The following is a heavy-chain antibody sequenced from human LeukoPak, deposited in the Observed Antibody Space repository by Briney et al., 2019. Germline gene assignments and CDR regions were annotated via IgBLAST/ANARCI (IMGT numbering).Heavy chain of an antibody. CDR1: RFTLCSSW. V-gene: IGHV3-74*01. Sequence: RGSPRVSPADPRFTLCSSWIYCVRHAPGRGEGWVSRIKSDGSTNYADSVKGRFTISRDNAKNTVSLQMNSLRAEDTGVYYCARAPSEIGGYYPEYFRHWGQGTLVTVSS. CDR3: ARAPSEIGGYYPEYFRH. D-gene: IGHD3-22*01. CDR2: IKSDGST. J-gene: IGHJ1*01.